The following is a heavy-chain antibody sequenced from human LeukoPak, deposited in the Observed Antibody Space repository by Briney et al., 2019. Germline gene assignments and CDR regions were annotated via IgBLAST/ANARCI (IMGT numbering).Heavy chain of an antibody. CDR1: GFTFSSHW. CDR2: INQDGSEK. J-gene: IGHJ4*02. D-gene: IGHD2-15*01. CDR3: ARDHVVDGLVFDY. V-gene: IGHV3-7*01. Sequence: GGFLRLSCAASGFTFSSHWVSWVRQAPGKGLEWVANINQDGSEKYYVDSVKGRFTISRDNAKNSLYLQMNSLRAEDTAVYYCARDHVVDGLVFDYWGQGALVTVSS.